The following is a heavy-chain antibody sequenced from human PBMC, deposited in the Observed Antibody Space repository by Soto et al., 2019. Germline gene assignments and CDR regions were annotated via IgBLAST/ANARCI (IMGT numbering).Heavy chain of an antibody. J-gene: IGHJ6*03. V-gene: IGHV3-21*01. D-gene: IGHD3-10*01. CDR2: ISSSSSYI. CDR3: ARDFYGSGSYSPYYYYYMDV. Sequence: GGSLRLSCAASGFTFSSYSMNWVRQAPGKGLEWVSSISSSSSYIYYADSVKGRFTISRDNAKNSLYLQMNSLRAEDTAVYYCARDFYGSGSYSPYYYYYMDVWGKGTTVTVSS. CDR1: GFTFSSYS.